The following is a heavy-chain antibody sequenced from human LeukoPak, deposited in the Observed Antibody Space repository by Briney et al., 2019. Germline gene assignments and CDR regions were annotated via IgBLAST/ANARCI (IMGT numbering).Heavy chain of an antibody. CDR1: NDSISPLY. D-gene: IGHD6-13*01. CDR2: IFYSGTT. V-gene: IGHV4-59*11. Sequence: SETLSLTCTVSNDSISPLYWGWIRQPPGKGLEFIGYIFYSGTTNFNPSLKGRVTLSVDTSKNQFSLRLNSATAADTAVYYRARGGSAAKYYFASWGQGTLVTVSS. J-gene: IGHJ4*02. CDR3: ARGGSAAKYYFAS.